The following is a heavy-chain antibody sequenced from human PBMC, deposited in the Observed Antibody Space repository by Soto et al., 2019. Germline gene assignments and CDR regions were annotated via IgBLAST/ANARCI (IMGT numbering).Heavy chain of an antibody. D-gene: IGHD6-19*01. Sequence: GGSLRLSCAASGFTFSNFAMSWVRQAPGKGLEWVAAIGSGSRGTHYPDSVEGRFTISRDDSNGTAYLQMNSLKTEDAAVYYCTRIKEWLIRRRFRYYGMDVWGQGTTVTVSS. V-gene: IGHV3-23*01. CDR3: TRIKEWLIRRRFRYYGMDV. CDR2: IGSGSRGT. J-gene: IGHJ6*02. CDR1: GFTFSNFA.